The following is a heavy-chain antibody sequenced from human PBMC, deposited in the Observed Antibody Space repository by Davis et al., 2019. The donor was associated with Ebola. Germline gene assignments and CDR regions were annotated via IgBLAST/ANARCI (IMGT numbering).Heavy chain of an antibody. J-gene: IGHJ6*04. CDR1: GFTFSSYS. V-gene: IGHV4-34*01. Sequence: MPGGSLRLSCAVSGFTFSSYSMNWVRQPPGKGLEWIGEINHSGSTKYSPSLNSRVTISVDTSKNQFSLKLTSVTAGDTAVYYCARDSPLGIGMDVWGKGTTVTVSS. CDR2: INHSGST. CDR3: ARDSPLGIGMDV.